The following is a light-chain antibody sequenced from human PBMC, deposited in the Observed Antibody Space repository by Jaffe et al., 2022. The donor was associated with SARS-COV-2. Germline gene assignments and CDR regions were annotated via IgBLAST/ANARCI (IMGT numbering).Light chain of an antibody. J-gene: IGKJ2*01. CDR2: RAS. CDR3: QQYSSYSRT. V-gene: IGKV1-5*03. CDR1: QTISSW. Sequence: DIQMTQSPSTLSASVGDRVTITCRASQTISSWLAWYQQKPGKAPKLLIYRASGLESGVPSRFSGSGSGTEFTLTISSLQPDDFATYYCQQYSSYSRTFGQGTKLEIK.